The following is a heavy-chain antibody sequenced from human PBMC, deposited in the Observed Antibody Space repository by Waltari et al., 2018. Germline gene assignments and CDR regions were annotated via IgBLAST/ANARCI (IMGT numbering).Heavy chain of an antibody. V-gene: IGHV1-69*01. Sequence: QVQLVQSGAEVKKPGSPVKVSCKASGGTFSSYAISWVRQAPGQGPEWMGGIIPIFGTANYAQKFQGRVTITADESTSTAYMELSSLRSEDTAVYYCAREEVGVVPAAIGYYYYGMDVWGQGTTVTVSS. CDR3: AREEVGVVPAAIGYYYYGMDV. D-gene: IGHD2-2*01. CDR2: IIPIFGTA. J-gene: IGHJ6*02. CDR1: GGTFSSYA.